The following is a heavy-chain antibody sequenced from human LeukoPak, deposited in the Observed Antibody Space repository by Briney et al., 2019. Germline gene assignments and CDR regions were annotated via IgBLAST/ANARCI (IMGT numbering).Heavy chain of an antibody. CDR3: AKRVLCQS. CDR2: ISGRGGSA. CDR1: GFTFSDNA. D-gene: IGHD2-8*01. V-gene: IGHV3-23*01. J-gene: IGHJ5*02. Sequence: LGGSLRLSCAASGFTFSDNAMTWVRQAPGKGLEWVSTISGRGGSAFYADSVKGRFTVSRDNSKNTLFLQMNSLRAEDTAIYYCAKRVLCQSWGQGTLVTVSS.